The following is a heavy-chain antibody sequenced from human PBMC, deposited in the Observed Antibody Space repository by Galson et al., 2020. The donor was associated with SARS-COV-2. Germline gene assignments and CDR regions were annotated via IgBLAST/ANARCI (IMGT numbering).Heavy chain of an antibody. CDR3: ASQGDTGSYDS. CDR2: ISYDGSNK. Sequence: GGSLRLSCAASGFTFSSYAMHWVRQAPGKGLEWVAVISYDGSNKYYADSVKGRFTISRDNSKNTLYLQMNSLRAEDTAVYYCASQGDTGSYDSWGQGTLVTVSS. J-gene: IGHJ5*01. CDR1: GFTFSSYA. D-gene: IGHD1-26*01. V-gene: IGHV3-30*04.